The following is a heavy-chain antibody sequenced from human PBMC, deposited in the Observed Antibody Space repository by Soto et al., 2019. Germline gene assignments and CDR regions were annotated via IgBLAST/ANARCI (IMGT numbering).Heavy chain of an antibody. V-gene: IGHV3-23*01. CDR2: IGGRGNSA. CDR1: GFIFANYA. Sequence: WGSLRLSCAASGFIFANYAINWFRQAPGKGLEWVSVIGGRGNSAYYADSVQGRFTISRDNSKNTLSLQMSSLTADDTAIYYCVREGRGSFDFWGRGTMVTVSS. D-gene: IGHD5-12*01. J-gene: IGHJ3*01. CDR3: VREGRGSFDF.